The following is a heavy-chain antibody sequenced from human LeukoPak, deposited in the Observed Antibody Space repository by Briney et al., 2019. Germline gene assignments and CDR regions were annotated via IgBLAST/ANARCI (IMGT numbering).Heavy chain of an antibody. CDR3: ARSVVTIIDY. Sequence: SETLSLTCTVSGGSISSSSYYWGWIRQPPGKGLEWIGEINHSGSTNYNPSLKSRVTISVDTSKNQFSLKLSSVTAADTAVYYCARSVVTIIDYWGQGTLVTVSS. V-gene: IGHV4-39*07. CDR1: GGSISSSSYY. J-gene: IGHJ4*02. D-gene: IGHD3-3*01. CDR2: INHSGST.